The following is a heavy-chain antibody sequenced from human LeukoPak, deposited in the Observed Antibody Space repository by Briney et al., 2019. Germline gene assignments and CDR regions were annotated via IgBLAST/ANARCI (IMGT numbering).Heavy chain of an antibody. CDR3: AKEAIGYSFSES. D-gene: IGHD1-26*01. CDR2: IWGDATYYA. V-gene: IGHV3-23*01. J-gene: IGHJ4*02. CDR1: GFTFSSYA. Sequence: PGGSLRLSCAASGFTFSSYAMSWLRQAPGEGLEWVSAIWGDATYYAYYADSVKGRFTISRENSTKMLYLQLNSLRAEDTAVYYCAKEAIGYSFSESWGQGTLVTVSS.